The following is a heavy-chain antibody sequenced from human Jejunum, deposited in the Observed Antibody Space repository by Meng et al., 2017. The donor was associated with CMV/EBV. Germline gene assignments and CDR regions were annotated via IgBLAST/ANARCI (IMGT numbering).Heavy chain of an antibody. CDR2: IYPGDNT. CDR3: ARLYGGGAFDI. Sequence: CADSGFSFSSNNMAWVRQAPGKGLDWVSVIYPGDNTSYADSLKGRFTISRDNSKSTLYLQMNNLTAEDTAMYYCARLYGGGAFDIWGQGTMVTVSS. V-gene: IGHV3-53*01. CDR1: GFSFSSNN. J-gene: IGHJ3*02. D-gene: IGHD4-23*01.